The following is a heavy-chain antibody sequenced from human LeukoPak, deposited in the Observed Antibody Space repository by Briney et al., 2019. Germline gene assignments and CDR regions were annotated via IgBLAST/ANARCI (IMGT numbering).Heavy chain of an antibody. D-gene: IGHD2-2*02. CDR3: ARLRGYCSSTSCYIPYYFDY. CDR2: INHSGST. Sequence: PSETLSLTCAVYGGSFSGYYWSWIRQPPGKGLEWIGEINHSGSTNYNPSLKSRVTISVDTSKNQFSLKLSSVTAADTAVYYCARLRGYCSSTSCYIPYYFDYWGQGTLVTVSS. V-gene: IGHV4-34*01. J-gene: IGHJ4*02. CDR1: GGSFSGYY.